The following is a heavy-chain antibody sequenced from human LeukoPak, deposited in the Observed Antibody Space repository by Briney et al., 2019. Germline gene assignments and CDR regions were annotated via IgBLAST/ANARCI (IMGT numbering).Heavy chain of an antibody. CDR3: AKDPYYYDSSGYYYVGYFQH. D-gene: IGHD3-22*01. Sequence: GGSLRLSCAASGFTFSSYEMNWVRQAPGKGLEWVSYISSSGSTIYYADSVKGRFTISRDNAKNSLYLQMNSLRAEDTAVYYCAKDPYYYDSSGYYYVGYFQHWGQGTLVTVSS. CDR2: ISSSGSTI. J-gene: IGHJ1*01. CDR1: GFTFSSYE. V-gene: IGHV3-48*03.